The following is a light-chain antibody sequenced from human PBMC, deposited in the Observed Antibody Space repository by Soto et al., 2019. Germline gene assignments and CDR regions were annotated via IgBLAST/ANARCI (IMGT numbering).Light chain of an antibody. Sequence: EIVMTQSPATLSVSPGESATLSCRASQSISSSKLAWYQQKPGQSPRLLISGASTRAADFPARFSGSGSGTEFILTISSLQSEDFAFYYCQQYDDWPWTFGQGTKVDIK. V-gene: IGKV3-15*01. CDR2: GAS. CDR1: QSISSS. J-gene: IGKJ1*01. CDR3: QQYDDWPWT.